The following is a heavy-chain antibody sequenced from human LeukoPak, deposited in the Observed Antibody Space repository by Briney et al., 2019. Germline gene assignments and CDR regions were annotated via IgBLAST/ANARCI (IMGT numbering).Heavy chain of an antibody. CDR2: ISAYNGNT. D-gene: IGHD3-22*01. Sequence: ASVKVSCKASGYTFTSYGISWVRQAPGQGLEWMGWISAYNGNTNYAQKLQGRVTMTTDTSTSTAYMELRSLRSDDTAVYYCAREFGPDVGLYYYDSSGAGSSLDFQHWGQGTLVTVSS. V-gene: IGHV1-18*01. J-gene: IGHJ1*01. CDR1: GYTFTSYG. CDR3: AREFGPDVGLYYYDSSGAGSSLDFQH.